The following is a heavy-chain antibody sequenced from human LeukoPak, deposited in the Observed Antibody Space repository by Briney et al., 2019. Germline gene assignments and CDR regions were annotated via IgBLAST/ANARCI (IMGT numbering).Heavy chain of an antibody. V-gene: IGHV3-48*01. D-gene: IGHD6-13*01. J-gene: IGHJ4*02. CDR2: ISYSSSTI. CDR1: GFTFSSYS. CDR3: ARELSSSRVNFDY. Sequence: GGSLRLSCAASGFTFSSYSMNWVRQAPGKGLEWVPYISYSSSTIYYADSVKGRFTISRDNAKNSLYLQMNSLKTEDTAVYYCARELSSSRVNFDYWGQGTLVTVSA.